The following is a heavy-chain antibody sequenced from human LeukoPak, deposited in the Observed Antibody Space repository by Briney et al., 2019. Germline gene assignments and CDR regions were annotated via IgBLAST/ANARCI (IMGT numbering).Heavy chain of an antibody. V-gene: IGHV3-30-3*01. J-gene: IGHJ4*02. CDR3: ARDNTYYYGSGSYSHRYYFDY. Sequence: PGGSLRLSCAASGFTFSNSAMHWVRQAPGKGLEWVAVISSDGSNKYYADSVKGRFTISRDNSKNTLYVQMNSLRAEDTAVYYCARDNTYYYGSGSYSHRYYFDYWGQGTLVTVSS. CDR1: GFTFSNSA. D-gene: IGHD3-10*01. CDR2: ISSDGSNK.